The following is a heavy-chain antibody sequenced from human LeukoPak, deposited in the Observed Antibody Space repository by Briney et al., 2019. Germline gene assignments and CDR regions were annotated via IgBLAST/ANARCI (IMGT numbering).Heavy chain of an antibody. Sequence: SETLSLTCTVSGGSISPHYWNWIRQPPGKGLEWIGYIYYTGTTNYNPSLKSRLTISVDTSKNQFSLKLTSVTAADTAVYYCARSGYYYYYMDVWGKGTTVTVSS. V-gene: IGHV4-59*11. CDR1: GGSISPHY. D-gene: IGHD3-3*01. CDR2: IYYTGTT. J-gene: IGHJ6*03. CDR3: ARSGYYYYYMDV.